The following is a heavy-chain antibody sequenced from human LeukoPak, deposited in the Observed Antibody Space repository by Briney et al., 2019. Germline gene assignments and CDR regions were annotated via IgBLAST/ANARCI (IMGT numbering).Heavy chain of an antibody. Sequence: GGSLRLSCSGSGFTFNVDGTNWVRQAPGKGLEWVSSISPDSTFIPQADSVKGRFTISRDNSKNSLYLQMESLRVEDTAVYYCANFQTVGVKPFEHWGQGTLVTVSS. J-gene: IGHJ5*02. V-gene: IGHV3-21*01. CDR1: GFTFNVDG. CDR2: ISPDSTFI. CDR3: ANFQTVGVKPFEH. D-gene: IGHD1-26*01.